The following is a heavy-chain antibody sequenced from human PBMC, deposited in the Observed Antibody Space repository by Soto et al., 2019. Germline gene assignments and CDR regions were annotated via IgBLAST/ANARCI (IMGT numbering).Heavy chain of an antibody. V-gene: IGHV3-23*01. CDR1: GFTFSSYA. CDR3: AKVYYCSGGSCNPPYYFDY. D-gene: IGHD2-15*01. J-gene: IGHJ4*02. CDR2: ISGSGGST. Sequence: GGSLRLSCAASGFTFSSYAMSWVRQAPGKGLEWVSAISGSGGSTYYADSVKGRFTISRDNSKNTLYLQMNSLRAEDTAVYYCAKVYYCSGGSCNPPYYFDYWGQGTLVTVSS.